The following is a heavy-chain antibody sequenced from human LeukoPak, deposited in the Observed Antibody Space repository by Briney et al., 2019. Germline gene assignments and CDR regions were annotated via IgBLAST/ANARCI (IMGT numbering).Heavy chain of an antibody. J-gene: IGHJ4*02. CDR3: ARGQRRSIVQRLPRQCYLDH. Sequence: SETLSLTCVVYVGSFSGYYWSWIRQPPGKGLEWIGEINHSGSTNYNPSLKSRVTISVDTSKNQFSLKLSSVTAADTAVYYCARGQRRSIVQRLPRQCYLDHWGQGTLVTVSS. CDR2: INHSGST. V-gene: IGHV4-34*01. D-gene: IGHD2/OR15-2a*01. CDR1: VGSFSGYY.